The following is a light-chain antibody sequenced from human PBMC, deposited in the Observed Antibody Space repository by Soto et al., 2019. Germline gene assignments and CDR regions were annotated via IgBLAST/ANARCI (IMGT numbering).Light chain of an antibody. CDR2: SNN. CDR3: AVWDDSLNAYV. J-gene: IGLJ1*01. CDR1: SSNVGSNT. V-gene: IGLV1-44*01. Sequence: QSVLTQPPSASGTPGQRVTISCSGSSSNVGSNTVNWYQQLPGTAPKLLIYSNNQRPSGVPDRFSGSKSGTSASLAISGLQSGDEADYYCAVWDDSLNAYVFATGTKVTV.